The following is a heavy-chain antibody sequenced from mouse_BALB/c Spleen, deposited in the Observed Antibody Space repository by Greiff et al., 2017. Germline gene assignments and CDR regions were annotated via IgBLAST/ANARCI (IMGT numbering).Heavy chain of an antibody. Sequence: EVQGVESGGGLVKPGGSLKLSCAASGFTFSSYAMSWVRQTPEKRLEWVATISSGGSYTYYPDSVKGRFTISRDNAKNTLYLQMSSLRSEDTAMYYCARGGWRNWGQGTSVTVSS. D-gene: IGHD1-1*02. V-gene: IGHV5-9-3*01. CDR2: ISSGGSYT. J-gene: IGHJ4*01. CDR3: ARGGWRN. CDR1: GFTFSSYA.